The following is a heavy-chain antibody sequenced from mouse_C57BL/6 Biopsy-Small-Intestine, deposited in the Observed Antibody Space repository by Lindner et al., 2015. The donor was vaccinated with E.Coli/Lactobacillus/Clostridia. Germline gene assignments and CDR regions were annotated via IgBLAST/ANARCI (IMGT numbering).Heavy chain of an antibody. V-gene: IGHV1-80*01. J-gene: IGHJ2*01. CDR3: ARSTTEVRGDY. Sequence: VQLQESGAELVKPGASVKISCKASGYAFSSYWMNWVKQRPGKGLEWTGQIYPGDGDTNYNGKFKGKATLTADKSSSTAYMQLSSLTSEDSAVYFCARSTTEVRGDYWGQGTTLTVSS. CDR2: IYPGDGDT. D-gene: IGHD1-1*01. CDR1: GYAFSSYW.